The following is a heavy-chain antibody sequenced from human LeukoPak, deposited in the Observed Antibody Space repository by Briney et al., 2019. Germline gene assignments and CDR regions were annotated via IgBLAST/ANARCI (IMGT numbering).Heavy chain of an antibody. D-gene: IGHD2-15*01. Sequence: ASVKVSCKASGYTFTGNHVHWVRQALGQGLEWMGWIDPKSGDTMYAQKFQDRVTMTSDTSINTAYMELSGLRSDDTAVYFCAKEADIVSFDLWARGTLVTVSS. CDR2: IDPKSGDT. V-gene: IGHV1-2*02. J-gene: IGHJ2*01. CDR3: AKEADIVSFDL. CDR1: GYTFTGNH.